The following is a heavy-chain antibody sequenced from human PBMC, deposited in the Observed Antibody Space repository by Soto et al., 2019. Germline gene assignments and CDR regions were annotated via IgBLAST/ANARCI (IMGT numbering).Heavy chain of an antibody. CDR2: INNDGSDT. Sequence: EVQLVESGGGLFQPEGSLRLSCEASGFTFSNYWMHWVRQAPGKGLVWVSRINNDGSDTIYADSVKGRFTISRDNAKNTVYLQMNSLRVEDTAVYYCARGNPHYSCLAYWGQGSLVTVSS. V-gene: IGHV3-74*01. CDR1: GFTFSNYW. CDR3: ARGNPHYSCLAY. D-gene: IGHD2-21*01. J-gene: IGHJ4*02.